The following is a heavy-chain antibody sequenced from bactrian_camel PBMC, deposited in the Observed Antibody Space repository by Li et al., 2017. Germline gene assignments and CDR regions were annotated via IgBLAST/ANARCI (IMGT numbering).Heavy chain of an antibody. D-gene: IGHD7*01. Sequence: EVQLVESGGGSVQAGGSLKPSCEASGASRYCMGWFRQAPGKEREGVARIATGSGNAYYADSVKGRFTISQDNAKNTVYLQMNSLKPEDTAVYYCARQPRWSHRIRWLAADFGYWCQGTQVTVS. CDR1: GASRYC. CDR2: IATGSGNA. J-gene: IGHJ6*01. V-gene: IGHV3S40*01. CDR3: ARQPRWSHRIRWLAADFGY.